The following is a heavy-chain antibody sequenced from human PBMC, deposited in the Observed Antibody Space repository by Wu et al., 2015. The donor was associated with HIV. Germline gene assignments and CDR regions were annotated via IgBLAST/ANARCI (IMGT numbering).Heavy chain of an antibody. CDR3: ARGRYTTNWKTPAEYFQY. Sequence: QVQLVQSGADVKKSGASVRVSCEASGYTFTSHDINWVRQATGQGLEWMGWINPNSGDTNYAQKFQGRVAMTRDTSINTAYMELSRLRSDDTAVYYCARGRYTTNWKTPAEYFQYWGQGTLVTVSS. CDR2: INPNSGDT. CDR1: GYTFTSHD. J-gene: IGHJ1*01. D-gene: IGHD1-20*01. V-gene: IGHV1-2*02.